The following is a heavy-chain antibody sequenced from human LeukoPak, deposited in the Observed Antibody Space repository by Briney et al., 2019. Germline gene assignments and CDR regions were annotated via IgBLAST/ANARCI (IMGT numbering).Heavy chain of an antibody. CDR3: ARDEGSYYYGSGSYYNPHYYYGMDV. CDR2: ISAYNGNT. V-gene: IGHV1-18*01. Sequence: ASVKVSCKASGYTFTSYGISWVRQAPGQGLEWMGWISAYNGNTNYAQKLQGRVTMTTDTSTSTAYMELRSLRSEDTAVYYCARDEGSYYYGSGSYYNPHYYYGMDVWGQGTTVTVSS. CDR1: GYTFTSYG. J-gene: IGHJ6*02. D-gene: IGHD3-10*01.